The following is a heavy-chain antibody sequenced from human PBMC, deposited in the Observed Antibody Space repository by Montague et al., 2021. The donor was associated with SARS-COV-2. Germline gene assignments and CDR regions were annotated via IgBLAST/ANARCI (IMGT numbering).Heavy chain of an antibody. D-gene: IGHD3-10*01. V-gene: IGHV4-39*01. J-gene: IGHJ6*03. Sequence: SETLSLTCTVSSGSVSSSPYYWGWIRQPPGRGLEWVGSISYSGRTXFSPSLKSRLTISVDSSENQFSLRLSSVTAADTAVYYCASSYYYGSGTYVYNYYMDVWGKGTTVTVSS. CDR1: SGSVSSSPYY. CDR2: ISYSGRT. CDR3: ASSYYYGSGTYVYNYYMDV.